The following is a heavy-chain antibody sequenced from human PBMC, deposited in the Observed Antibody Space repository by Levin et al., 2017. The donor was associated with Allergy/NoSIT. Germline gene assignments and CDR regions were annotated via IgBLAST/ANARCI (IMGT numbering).Heavy chain of an antibody. D-gene: IGHD6-19*01. Sequence: SETLSLTCTVSGASVSSGSYYWSWIRQPPGKGLEWIGYIYYTGSTNYNPSLKSRVTISMDMSQNQFSLRLTSVTAAGTAVYYCARAVSGWFGYYFDYWGQGSLVTVSS. J-gene: IGHJ4*02. CDR3: ARAVSGWFGYYFDY. CDR1: GASVSSGSYY. CDR2: IYYTGST. V-gene: IGHV4-61*01.